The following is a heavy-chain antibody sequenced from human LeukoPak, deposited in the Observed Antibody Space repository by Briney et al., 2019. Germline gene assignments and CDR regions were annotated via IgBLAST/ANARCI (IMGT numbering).Heavy chain of an antibody. Sequence: SETLSLTCTVSGGSISSSSYYWGWIRQPPGKGLEWIGSIYYSGSTYYNPSLKSRVTISVDTSKNQFSLKLSSVTAADTAVYYCARLSYDILTGYYSHWGQGTLVTVSP. D-gene: IGHD3-9*01. CDR1: GGSISSSSYY. CDR3: ARLSYDILTGYYSH. CDR2: IYYSGST. V-gene: IGHV4-39*01. J-gene: IGHJ4*02.